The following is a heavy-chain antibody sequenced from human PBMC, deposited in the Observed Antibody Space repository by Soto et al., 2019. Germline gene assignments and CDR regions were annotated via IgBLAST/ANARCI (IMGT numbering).Heavy chain of an antibody. CDR3: ARDRERYSSSWYRDYYYGMDV. CDR2: ISSSSSYT. J-gene: IGHJ6*02. D-gene: IGHD6-13*01. CDR1: GFTFSDCY. Sequence: GGSLRLSCAASGFTFSDCYMSWIRQAPGKGLEWVSYISSSSSYTNYADSVKGRFTISRDNAKNSLYLQMNSLRAEDTAVYYCARDRERYSSSWYRDYYYGMDVWGQGTTVTVSS. V-gene: IGHV3-11*06.